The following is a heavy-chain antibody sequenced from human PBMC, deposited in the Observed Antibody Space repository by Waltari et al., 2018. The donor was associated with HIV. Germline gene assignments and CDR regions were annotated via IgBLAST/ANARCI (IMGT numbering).Heavy chain of an antibody. D-gene: IGHD6-13*01. V-gene: IGHV3-9*01. CDR2: ISWNSGSI. J-gene: IGHJ6*02. Sequence: EVQLVESGGGLVQPGRSLRLSCAASGFTFDDYAMPGVRPAPATGLGRVSGISWNSGSIGYADSVKGRFTISRDNAKNSLYLQMNSLRAEDTALYYCAKGTKVKTLAATIHRYYGMDVWGQGTTVTVSS. CDR1: GFTFDDYA. CDR3: AKGTKVKTLAATIHRYYGMDV.